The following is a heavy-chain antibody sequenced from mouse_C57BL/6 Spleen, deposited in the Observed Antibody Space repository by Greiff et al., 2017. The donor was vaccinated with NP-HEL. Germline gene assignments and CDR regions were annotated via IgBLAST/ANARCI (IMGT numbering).Heavy chain of an antibody. CDR3: VREGAYDYSYAMDY. CDR2: IRSKSSNYAT. D-gene: IGHD2-4*01. J-gene: IGHJ4*01. Sequence: DAGGGLVQPTGSLKLSCAASGFTFNTYAMHWVRQAPGKGLEWVARIRSKSSNYATYYADSVKDRFTISRDDSQSMLYLQMNNLKTEDTAMYYCVREGAYDYSYAMDYWGQGTSVTVSS. CDR1: GFTFNTYA. V-gene: IGHV10-3*01.